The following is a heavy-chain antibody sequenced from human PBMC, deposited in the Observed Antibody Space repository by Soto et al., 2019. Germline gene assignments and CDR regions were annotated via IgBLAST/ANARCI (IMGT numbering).Heavy chain of an antibody. Sequence: EVQLLESGGGLVQRGGSLRLSCEASGFTFSSYAMSWVRQAPGKGLEWVSVTSGSGGTTYYADSVKGRFTISRDNSKNTLFLQMNSLRAEDTAVYYCAKTADLNYYGSGSYYNYWGQGTLVTVSS. D-gene: IGHD3-10*01. CDR2: TSGSGGTT. CDR3: AKTADLNYYGSGSYYNY. J-gene: IGHJ4*02. V-gene: IGHV3-23*01. CDR1: GFTFSSYA.